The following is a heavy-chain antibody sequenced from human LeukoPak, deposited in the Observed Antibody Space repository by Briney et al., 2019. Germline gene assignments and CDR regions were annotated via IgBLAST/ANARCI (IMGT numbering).Heavy chain of an antibody. Sequence: GGSLRLSCAASGFTFSDHYMDWVRQAPGKGLEWVGRTRNKANSYTTEYAASVKGRFTISRDDSKNSLYLQMNSLKTEDTAVYYCVQAVAATGRPGAFDIWGQGTMVTVSS. D-gene: IGHD2-15*01. CDR3: VQAVAATGRPGAFDI. V-gene: IGHV3-72*01. CDR1: GFTFSDHY. J-gene: IGHJ3*02. CDR2: TRNKANSYTT.